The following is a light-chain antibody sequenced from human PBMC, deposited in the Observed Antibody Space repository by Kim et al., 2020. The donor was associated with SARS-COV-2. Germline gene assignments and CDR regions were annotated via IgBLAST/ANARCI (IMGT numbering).Light chain of an antibody. CDR1: SGHSRYA. J-gene: IGLJ2*01. Sequence: ASGKPTCTLSSGHSRYAIAWHQQQPEKGPRYLMKLNSDGSHSKGDGIPDRFSGSSSGAERYLTISSLQSEDEADYYCQTWGTGIVVFGGGTQLTVL. V-gene: IGLV4-69*01. CDR2: LNSDGSH. CDR3: QTWGTGIVV.